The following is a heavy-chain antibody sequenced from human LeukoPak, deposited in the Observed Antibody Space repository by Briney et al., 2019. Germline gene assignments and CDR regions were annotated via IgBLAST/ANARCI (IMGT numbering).Heavy chain of an antibody. CDR2: INHSGST. D-gene: IGHD6-13*01. V-gene: IGHV4-59*12. CDR1: GASISSSY. J-gene: IGHJ6*02. CDR3: ARDGSSSWYYYYGMDV. Sequence: SETLSLTCTVSGASISSSYWSWIRQPPGKGLEWIGEINHSGSTNYNPSLKSRVTISVDTSKNQFSLKLSSVTAADTAVYYCARDGSSSWYYYYGMDVWGQGTTVTVSS.